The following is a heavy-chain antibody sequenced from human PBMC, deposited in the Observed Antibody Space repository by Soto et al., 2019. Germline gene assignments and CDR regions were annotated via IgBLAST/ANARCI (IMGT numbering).Heavy chain of an antibody. V-gene: IGHV1-8*01. CDR1: GYTFTSYD. D-gene: IGHD6-19*01. CDR3: ARGSIVVAGGFDP. CDR2: MNPSTGNT. Sequence: QVQLVQSGAEVKKPGASVKVSCKASGYTFTSYDIIWVRQATGQGLEWMGWMNPSTGNTDNAQKFQGRLTMTRNTSISTAYMELSSLRFEDTVLYYCARGSIVVAGGFDPWGQGPLVTVSS. J-gene: IGHJ5*02.